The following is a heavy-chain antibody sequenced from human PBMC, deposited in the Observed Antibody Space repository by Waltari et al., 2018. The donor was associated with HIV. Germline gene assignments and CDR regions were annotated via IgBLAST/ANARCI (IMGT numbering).Heavy chain of an antibody. CDR3: ARVDGSSGYYYYGMDV. J-gene: IGHJ6*02. Sequence: QVQLVQSGAEVKKPGASVKVSCKASGYTFTSYDINWVRQATGQELEWMGWMNPNSGNTGYAQKCQGRVTMTRNTSISTAYMELSSLRSEDTAVYYCARVDGSSGYYYYGMDVWGQGTTVTVSS. V-gene: IGHV1-8*01. CDR1: GYTFTSYD. CDR2: MNPNSGNT. D-gene: IGHD1-26*01.